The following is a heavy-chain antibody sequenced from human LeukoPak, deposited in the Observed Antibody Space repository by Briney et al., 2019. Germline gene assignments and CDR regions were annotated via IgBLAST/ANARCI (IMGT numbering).Heavy chain of an antibody. D-gene: IGHD2-2*01. J-gene: IGHJ4*02. Sequence: PSQTPSLTCTVSGGSISSGGYYWSWIRQHPGRGLEWIGYISYSGSTYYNPSLKSRVAISVDTSRNQFSLKLSSVTAADTAVYYCARDLGYCTSTSCRYFDFWGQGTLVTVSS. CDR3: ARDLGYCTSTSCRYFDF. V-gene: IGHV4-31*03. CDR2: ISYSGST. CDR1: GGSISSGGYY.